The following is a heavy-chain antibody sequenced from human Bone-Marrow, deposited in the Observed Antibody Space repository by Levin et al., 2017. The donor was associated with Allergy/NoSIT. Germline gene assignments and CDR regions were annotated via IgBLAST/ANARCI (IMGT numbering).Heavy chain of an antibody. CDR1: GFTSRTCG. CDR3: AKEQSSGAYRTADY. V-gene: IGHV3-30*18. CDR2: ITYDVGNK. J-gene: IGHJ4*02. Sequence: GESLKISCAASGFTSRTCGMHWVRQAPGKGLEWVAVITYDVGNKYYPDSVKGRFTISRDDAKNTVYLQMNSLRVEDTAVYYCAKEQSSGAYRTADYWGQGTLVTVSS. D-gene: IGHD6-19*01.